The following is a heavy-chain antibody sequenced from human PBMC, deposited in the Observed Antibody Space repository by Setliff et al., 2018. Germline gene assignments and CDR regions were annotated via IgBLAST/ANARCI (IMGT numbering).Heavy chain of an antibody. CDR3: FGAGTCSY. CDR2: ISGSSSDI. Sequence: GGSLRLSCAASGFTFNSYAMSWVRQAPGKGLEWVASISGSSSDIYYADSVKGRFSISRDNAKNSLSLQMNNLRTEDTAVYYCFGAGTCSYWGQGTLVTVSS. V-gene: IGHV3-21*01. CDR1: GFTFNSYA. D-gene: IGHD3-10*01. J-gene: IGHJ4*02.